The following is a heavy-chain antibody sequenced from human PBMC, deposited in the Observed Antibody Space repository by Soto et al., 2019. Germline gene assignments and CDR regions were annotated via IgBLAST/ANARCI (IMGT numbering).Heavy chain of an antibody. J-gene: IGHJ6*03. Sequence: GGSLRLSCAASGFTFSNYSMTWVRQAPGKGLEWVSGISGSGGSTFYAGSVKGRFAISRDNSKNTLYLQMSSLRAEDTAVYYCALRYCSRTTCPPLNSYFYMDVWGKGTTVTVSS. CDR3: ALRYCSRTTCPPLNSYFYMDV. D-gene: IGHD2-2*01. CDR2: ISGSGGST. CDR1: GFTFSNYS. V-gene: IGHV3-23*01.